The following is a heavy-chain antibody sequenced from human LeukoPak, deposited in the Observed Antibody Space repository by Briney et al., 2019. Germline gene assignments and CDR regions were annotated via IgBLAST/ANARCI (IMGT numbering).Heavy chain of an antibody. J-gene: IGHJ4*02. CDR1: GFTFSSYA. D-gene: IGHD2-2*01. Sequence: QSGGSLRLSCAASGFTFSSYAVHWVRQAPGKGLEWVAVISYDGSNKYYADSVKGRFTISRDNSKNTLYLQMNSLRAEDTAVYYCAKSDIVVVPAEFDYWGQGTLVTVSS. CDR3: AKSDIVVVPAEFDY. CDR2: ISYDGSNK. V-gene: IGHV3-30-3*02.